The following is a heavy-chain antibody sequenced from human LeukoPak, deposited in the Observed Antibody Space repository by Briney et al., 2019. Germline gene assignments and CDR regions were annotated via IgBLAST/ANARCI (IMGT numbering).Heavy chain of an antibody. CDR1: GYSISSGYY. CDR3: ARLYGGERGYCSSTSCPGHYYYMDV. CDR2: IYHSGST. J-gene: IGHJ6*03. Sequence: SETLSLTCTVSGYSISSGYYWGWIRQPPGKGLEWIGSIYHSGSTYYNPSLKSRVTISVDTYKNQFSLKLSSVTAADTAVYYCARLYGGERGYCSSTSCPGHYYYMDVWGKGTTVTVSS. D-gene: IGHD2-2*01. V-gene: IGHV4-38-2*02.